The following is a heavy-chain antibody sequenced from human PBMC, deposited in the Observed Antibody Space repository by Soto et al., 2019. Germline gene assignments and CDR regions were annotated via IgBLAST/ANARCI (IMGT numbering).Heavy chain of an antibody. D-gene: IGHD3-3*01. Sequence: SDTLSLTCTVSCGCISSGGYYWSWIRQHPGKGLEWIGYIYYSGSTYYNPSLKSRVTISVDTSKNQFSLKLSSVTAADTAVYYCARGSPYYDFWSGYYVNWFDPWGQGTLVTVSS. CDR1: CGCISSGGYY. CDR3: ARGSPYYDFWSGYYVNWFDP. J-gene: IGHJ5*02. V-gene: IGHV4-31*03. CDR2: IYYSGST.